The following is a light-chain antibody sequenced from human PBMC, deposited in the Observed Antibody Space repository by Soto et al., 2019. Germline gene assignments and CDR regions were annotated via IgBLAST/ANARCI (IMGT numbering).Light chain of an antibody. CDR2: EVS. CDR3: SSYAGSNNPYV. J-gene: IGLJ1*01. CDR1: SSDVGGYNY. Sequence: QSVLTQPPSASGSPGQSVTISCTGTSSDVGGYNYVSWYQQHPGKAPQLMIYEVSKRPSGVPDRFSGSKSGNTASLTVSGLQAEDEADYYCSSYAGSNNPYVFGTGTQLTVL. V-gene: IGLV2-8*01.